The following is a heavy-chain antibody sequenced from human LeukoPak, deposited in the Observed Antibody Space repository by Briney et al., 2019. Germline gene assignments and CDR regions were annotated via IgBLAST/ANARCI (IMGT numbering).Heavy chain of an antibody. V-gene: IGHV4-39*07. CDR2: IYYSGST. J-gene: IGHJ4*02. CDR1: GGSISSSSYY. Sequence: PSETLSLTCTVSGGSISSSSYYWGWIRQPPGKGLEWIGSIYYSGSTYYNPSLKSRVTISVDTSKNQFSLKLSSVTAADTAVYYCASLNFGELTLDYWGQGTLVTVSS. CDR3: ASLNFGELTLDY. D-gene: IGHD3-10*01.